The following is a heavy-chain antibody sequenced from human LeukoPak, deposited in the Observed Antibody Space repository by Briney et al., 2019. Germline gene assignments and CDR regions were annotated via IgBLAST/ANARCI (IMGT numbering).Heavy chain of an antibody. CDR1: GFTFSSYE. Sequence: PGGSLRLSCAASGFTFSSYEMNWARQAPGQGLEWVSYISSSGSTIYYADSVKGRFTISRDNAKNSLYLQMNSLRAEDTAVYYCARSAEWELLHFDYWGQGTLVTVSS. CDR3: ARSAEWELLHFDY. D-gene: IGHD1-26*01. CDR2: ISSSGSTI. J-gene: IGHJ4*02. V-gene: IGHV3-48*03.